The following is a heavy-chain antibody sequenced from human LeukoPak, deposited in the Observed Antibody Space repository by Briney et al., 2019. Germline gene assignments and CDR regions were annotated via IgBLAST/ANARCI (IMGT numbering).Heavy chain of an antibody. Sequence: SETLSLTCTVSGGSISSHYWSWIRQPPGKGLEWIGYIYYSGSTNYNPSLKSRVTISVDTSKNQFSLKLSSVTAADTAVYYCAGAYDFWSGYSVGYMDVWGKGTTVTVSS. J-gene: IGHJ6*03. CDR3: AGAYDFWSGYSVGYMDV. CDR1: GGSISSHY. D-gene: IGHD3-3*01. V-gene: IGHV4-59*11. CDR2: IYYSGST.